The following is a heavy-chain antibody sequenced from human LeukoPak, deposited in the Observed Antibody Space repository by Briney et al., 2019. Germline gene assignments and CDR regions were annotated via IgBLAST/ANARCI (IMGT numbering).Heavy chain of an antibody. J-gene: IGHJ5*02. CDR1: GDSISSYY. D-gene: IGHD6-13*01. CDR3: ARLDGSSFSDGWFDP. Sequence: SETLSLTCTVSGDSISSYYWSWIRQPPGKGLEWIGYIYTSGSTNYNPSLKSRVTISVDTSKNQFSLKLSSVTAADTAVYYCARLDGSSFSDGWFDPWGQGTLVTVSS. V-gene: IGHV4-4*09. CDR2: IYTSGST.